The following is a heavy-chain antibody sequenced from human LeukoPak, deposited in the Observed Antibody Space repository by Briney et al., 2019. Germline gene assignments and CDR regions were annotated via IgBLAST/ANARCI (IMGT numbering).Heavy chain of an antibody. CDR2: INHSGST. CDR1: GGSFSGYY. CDR3: ARGSPYDVGATTMCDY. J-gene: IGHJ4*02. Sequence: SETLSLTCAVYGGSFSGYYWSWIRQPPGKGLEWIGEINHSGSTNYNPSLKSRVTISVDTSKNQFSLKLSSVTAADTAVYYCARGSPYDVGATTMCDYWGQGTLVTVSS. D-gene: IGHD1-26*01. V-gene: IGHV4-34*01.